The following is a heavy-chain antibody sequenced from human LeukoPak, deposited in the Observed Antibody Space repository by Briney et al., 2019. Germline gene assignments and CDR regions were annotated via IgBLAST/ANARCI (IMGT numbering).Heavy chain of an antibody. J-gene: IGHJ3*02. V-gene: IGHV1-69*13. CDR1: GGTFSSYA. CDR2: IIPIFGTA. D-gene: IGHD1-14*01. CDR3: ARSGSRTASGDAFDI. Sequence: ASVKVSCKASGGTFSSYAISWVRQAPGQGLEWMGGIIPIFGTANYAQKFQGRVTITADESTSTAYMELSSLRSEDTAVYYCARSGSRTASGDAFDIWGQGTMVTVSS.